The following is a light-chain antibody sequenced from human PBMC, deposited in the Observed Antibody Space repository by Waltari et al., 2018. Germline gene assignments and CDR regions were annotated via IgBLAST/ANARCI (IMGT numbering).Light chain of an antibody. CDR2: GAS. Sequence: EIALTQSPGILSFSPGERATLSCRASQSVSRTLAWYQQKPGQAPRLLIYGASTRATGIPDRFSGGGSGTDFSLTISRLEPEDFAVYYCQHYVRLPATFGQGTKVEIK. J-gene: IGKJ1*01. CDR3: QHYVRLPAT. V-gene: IGKV3-20*01. CDR1: QSVSRT.